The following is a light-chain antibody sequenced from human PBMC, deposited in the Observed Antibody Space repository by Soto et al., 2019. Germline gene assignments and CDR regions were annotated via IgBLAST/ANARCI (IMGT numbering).Light chain of an antibody. CDR2: CNN. CDR1: SSNIGSNY. V-gene: IGLV1-47*02. CDR3: AAWDDSRSTWV. J-gene: IGLJ3*02. Sequence: QSVLTQPPSASGTPGQRVTISCSGTSSNIGSNYLYWYQQLPGTAANILIYCNNQRPSGVPDRFSCSKSGASASLAISGRRSAEEADYSCAAWDDSRSTWVFGGGTKVTVL.